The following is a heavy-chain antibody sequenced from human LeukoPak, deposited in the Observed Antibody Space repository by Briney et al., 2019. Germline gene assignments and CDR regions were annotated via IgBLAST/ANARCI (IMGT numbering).Heavy chain of an antibody. V-gene: IGHV1-18*04. CDR3: ARRTLVAGPDFDY. J-gene: IGHJ4*02. CDR2: ISAYNGNT. Sequence: ASVKVSCKASGYTFTGYYMHWLRQAPGQGLEWMGWISAYNGNTNYAQKLQGRVTMTTDTSTSTAYMELRSLRSDDTAVYYCARRTLVAGPDFDYWGQGTLVTVSS. D-gene: IGHD6-19*01. CDR1: GYTFTGYY.